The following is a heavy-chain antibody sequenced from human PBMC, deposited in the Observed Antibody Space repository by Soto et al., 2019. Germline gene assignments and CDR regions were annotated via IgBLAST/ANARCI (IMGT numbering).Heavy chain of an antibody. CDR1: GGTFSSYA. J-gene: IGHJ6*02. CDR2: IIPIFGTA. V-gene: IGHV1-69*13. CDR3: ARVIKDIVVVVAATPGYYYGMDV. Sequence: SVKVSCKASGGTFSSYAISWVRKAPGQGLEWMGGIIPIFGTANYAQKFQGRVTITADESTSTAYMELSNLRSEDTAVYYCARVIKDIVVVVAATPGYYYGMDVWGQGTTVTVSS. D-gene: IGHD2-15*01.